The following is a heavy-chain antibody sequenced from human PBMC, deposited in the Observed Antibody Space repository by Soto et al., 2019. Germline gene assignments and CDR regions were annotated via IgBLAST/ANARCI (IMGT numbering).Heavy chain of an antibody. V-gene: IGHV4-31*03. CDR1: GAALNSGNYY. Sequence: PSETLSLTCSVSGAALNSGNYYWSWIRQVPGKGLEWIGHIYVTGAVDYNPSLRDRITISQDTSERQFSLNLRLVTAADTAVYYCVSLRIATNNYKWFDPWGQGSLDTVSS. D-gene: IGHD2-21*01. J-gene: IGHJ5*02. CDR2: IYVTGAV. CDR3: VSLRIATNNYKWFDP.